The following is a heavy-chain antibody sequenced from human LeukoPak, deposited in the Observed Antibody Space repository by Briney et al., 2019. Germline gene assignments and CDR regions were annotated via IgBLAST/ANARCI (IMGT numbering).Heavy chain of an antibody. CDR3: GRACDSAHCPYYLVS. Sequence: VGSLRLSRAASGFTLSTYLMSWVRPSPGKGLKWGANIKQVGVEKYHVHSVKGRFTVSRDNAKSSLYLQMDSLRAGDTAVYYCGRACDSAHCPYYLVSWGQGTLVTVSS. D-gene: IGHD3-22*01. J-gene: IGHJ4*02. CDR2: IKQVGVEK. CDR1: GFTLSTYL. V-gene: IGHV3-7*03.